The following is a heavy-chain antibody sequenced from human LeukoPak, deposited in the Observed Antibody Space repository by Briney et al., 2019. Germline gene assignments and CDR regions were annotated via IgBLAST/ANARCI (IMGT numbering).Heavy chain of an antibody. J-gene: IGHJ5*02. Sequence: SETQSLTCTVSGGSISSGGYFWSWIRQHPGKGLEWIGYIYYGGSTYYNPSLKSRLTMSVDTSENQFSLRLTSVTAADTAVYYCARGTYSSGWSLGFDPWDQGTLVTVSS. CDR3: ARGTYSSGWSLGFDP. CDR1: GGSISSGGYF. CDR2: IYYGGST. D-gene: IGHD6-19*01. V-gene: IGHV4-31*03.